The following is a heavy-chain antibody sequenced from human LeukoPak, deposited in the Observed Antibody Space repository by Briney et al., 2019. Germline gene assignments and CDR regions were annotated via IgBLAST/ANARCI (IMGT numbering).Heavy chain of an antibody. CDR3: ARSPHILTGENFDY. J-gene: IGHJ4*02. D-gene: IGHD3-9*01. Sequence: EASVKVSCKASGYTLTGYYMHWVRQAPGQGLEWMGWINPNSGGTNYAQKFQGRVTMTRDTSISTAYMELSRLRSDDTAVYYCARSPHILTGENFDYWGQGTLVTVSS. CDR2: INPNSGGT. CDR1: GYTLTGYY. V-gene: IGHV1-2*02.